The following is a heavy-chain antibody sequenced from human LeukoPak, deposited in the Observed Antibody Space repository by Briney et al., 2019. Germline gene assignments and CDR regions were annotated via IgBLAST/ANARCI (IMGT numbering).Heavy chain of an antibody. CDR3: ARDRELTSYDSAAFDI. V-gene: IGHV3-74*01. D-gene: IGHD3-22*01. CDR2: VNSDGSTT. Sequence: GGSLRLSCAASGFPFSNYWMHWVRQAPGKGLVWVSRVNSDGSTTNYADSVKGRFTISRDNAENTLYMRMNSLRPEDTAVYYCARDRELTSYDSAAFDIWGHGTMVTVSS. CDR1: GFPFSNYW. J-gene: IGHJ3*02.